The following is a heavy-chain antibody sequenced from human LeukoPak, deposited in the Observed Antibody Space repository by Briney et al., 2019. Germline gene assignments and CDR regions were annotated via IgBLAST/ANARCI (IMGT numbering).Heavy chain of an antibody. CDR3: ARRAFYGDRFAEYFQH. CDR1: GYSISSGYY. Sequence: ASETLSLTCTVSGYSISSGYYWGWIRQPPGKGLEWIGSIYYSGSTYYNPSLKSRVTISVDTSKNQFSLKLSSVTAADTAVYFCARRAFYGDRFAEYFQHWGQGTLVTVSS. CDR2: IYYSGST. V-gene: IGHV4-38-2*02. D-gene: IGHD4-17*01. J-gene: IGHJ1*01.